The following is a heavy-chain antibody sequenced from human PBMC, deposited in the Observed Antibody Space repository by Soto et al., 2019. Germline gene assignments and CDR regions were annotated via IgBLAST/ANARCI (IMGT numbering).Heavy chain of an antibody. J-gene: IGHJ4*02. CDR3: ARDPL. CDR2: INPNNGNT. V-gene: IGHV1-18*01. Sequence: GASVKVSCKASGYTFTSYGISWVRQAPGQGLEWMGLINPNNGNTNYAQKFQGRVTMTRDTSTSTVYMELSSLRSEDTAVYYCARDPLWGQGTLVTVSS. CDR1: GYTFTSYG.